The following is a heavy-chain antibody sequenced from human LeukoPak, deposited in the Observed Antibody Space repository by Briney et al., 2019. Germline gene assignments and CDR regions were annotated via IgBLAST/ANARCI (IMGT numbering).Heavy chain of an antibody. D-gene: IGHD2-2*01. V-gene: IGHV3-74*01. CDR2: INSDGSST. CDR3: ARDEIVVVPAAKHDAFDI. Sequence: GGSLRLSCAASGFTFSSYLMHWVRQAPGKGLVWVSRINSDGSSTGYADSVKGRFTISRDNAKNTLYLQMNSLRAEDTAVYYCARDEIVVVPAAKHDAFDIWGQGTMVTVSS. J-gene: IGHJ3*02. CDR1: GFTFSSYL.